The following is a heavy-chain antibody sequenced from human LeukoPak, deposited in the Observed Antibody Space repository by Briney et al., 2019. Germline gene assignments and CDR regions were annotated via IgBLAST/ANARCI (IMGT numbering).Heavy chain of an antibody. CDR2: IYYSGST. Sequence: SETLSLTCTVSDGSISSSSYYWGWIRQPPGKGLEWIGSIYYSGSTYYNPSLKSRVTISVDTSKNQFSLKLSSVTAADTAVYYCARGPYYYYMDVWGKGTTVTVSS. CDR1: DGSISSSSYY. V-gene: IGHV4-39*07. CDR3: ARGPYYYYMDV. J-gene: IGHJ6*03.